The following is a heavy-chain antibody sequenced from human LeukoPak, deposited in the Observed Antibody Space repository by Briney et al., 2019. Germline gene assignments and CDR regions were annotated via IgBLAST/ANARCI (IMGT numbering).Heavy chain of an antibody. J-gene: IGHJ4*02. V-gene: IGHV3-30*02. D-gene: IGHD4-23*01. CDR3: AKEGRWLDS. CDR1: GFTFSSYG. CDR2: IRYDGSNK. Sequence: GGSLRLSCAASGFTFSSYGMHWVRQAPGKGLGWVAFIRYDGSNKYYADSVKGRFTISRDNSKNTLYLQINSLRTEDTAVYFCAKEGRWLDSWGQGTLVTVSS.